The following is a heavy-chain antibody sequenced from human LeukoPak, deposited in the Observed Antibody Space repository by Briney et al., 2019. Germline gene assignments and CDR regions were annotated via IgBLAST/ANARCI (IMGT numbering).Heavy chain of an antibody. D-gene: IGHD6-13*01. CDR3: ARDPTYSSSWYDY. V-gene: IGHV4-39*07. J-gene: IGHJ4*02. CDR2: INHSGST. CDR1: GASISSSNYY. Sequence: PSETLSLTCAVSGASISSSNYYWGWVRQPPGKGLEWIGEINHSGSTNYNPSLKSRVTISVDTSKNQFSLKLSSVTAADTAVYYCARDPTYSSSWYDYWGQGTLVTVSS.